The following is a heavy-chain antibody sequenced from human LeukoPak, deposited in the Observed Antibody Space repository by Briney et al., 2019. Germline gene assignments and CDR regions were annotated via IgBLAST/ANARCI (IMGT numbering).Heavy chain of an antibody. CDR2: ISGSGGST. D-gene: IGHD3-10*01. CDR3: AKVRFGVTARYYFDY. CDR1: GFTFSSYA. V-gene: IGHV3-23*01. Sequence: GGSLRLSCAASGFTFSSYAMNWVRQAPGKGLEWVSTISGSGGSTYYAGSVKGRFIFSRDNSKNTLYLQMNSLRVEDTAVYYCAKVRFGVTARYYFDYWGQGTLVTVSS. J-gene: IGHJ4*02.